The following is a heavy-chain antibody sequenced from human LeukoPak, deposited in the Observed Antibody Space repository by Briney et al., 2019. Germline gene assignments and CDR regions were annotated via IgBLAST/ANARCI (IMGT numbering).Heavy chain of an antibody. CDR2: ISISTTNI. V-gene: IGHV3-48*01. CDR3: ARDHDWALDY. J-gene: IGHJ4*02. D-gene: IGHD3-9*01. Sequence: GGSLRLSCAASGFTFSSYSMNWVRQAPGQGLEWVSYISISTTNIYYADSVKGRFTVSRDNAKNSLCLQMNNLRADDTAVYYCARDHDWALDYWGQGTLVTVSS. CDR1: GFTFSSYS.